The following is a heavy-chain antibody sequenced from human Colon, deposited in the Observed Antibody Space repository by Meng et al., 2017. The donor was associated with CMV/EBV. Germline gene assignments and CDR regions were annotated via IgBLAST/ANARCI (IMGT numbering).Heavy chain of an antibody. CDR3: AKSRSSTPGIVDD. V-gene: IGHV4-61*08. CDR1: GVSVTSGAYH. D-gene: IGHD2/OR15-2a*01. J-gene: IGHJ4*02. CDR2: IYDTGIT. Sequence: QGQRQESGPGLVKPSEPLSLTCIVSGVSVTSGAYHWSWIRQSPGKGLEWIGYIYDTGITIYNPSLKSRVTIFLETSKNQFSLNLNSMTTADTAVYYCAKSRSSTPGIVDDWGQGTLVTVSS.